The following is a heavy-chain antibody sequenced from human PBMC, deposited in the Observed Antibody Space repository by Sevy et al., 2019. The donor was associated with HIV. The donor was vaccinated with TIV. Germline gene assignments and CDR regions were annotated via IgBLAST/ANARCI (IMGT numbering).Heavy chain of an antibody. CDR2: INPDSGGT. CDR3: ASDRAQTISNSGLYLNYFHYGVDV. J-gene: IGHJ6*02. V-gene: IGHV1-2*02. D-gene: IGHD3-10*01. CDR1: GYTFTGYY. Sequence: ASVKVSCKASGYTFTGYYLIWVRQAPGQGLEWMGWINPDSGGTKSVEKFQGRVTMTRDTSIRTAYMELSRLTSDDSAVYFCASDRAQTISNSGLYLNYFHYGVDVWGPGTTVTVSS.